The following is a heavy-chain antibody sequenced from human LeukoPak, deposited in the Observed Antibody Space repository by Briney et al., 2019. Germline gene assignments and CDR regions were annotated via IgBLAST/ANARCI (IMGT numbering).Heavy chain of an antibody. J-gene: IGHJ4*02. CDR3: ARGKGYSSSWSSGFDY. V-gene: IGHV1-69*13. CDR2: IIPIFGTA. Sequence: SVKVSCKASGYTFTSYGISWVRQAPGQGLEWMGGIIPIFGTANYAQKFQGRVTITADESTSTAYMELSSLRSEDTAVYYCARGKGYSSSWSSGFDYWGQGTLVTVSS. CDR1: GYTFTSYG. D-gene: IGHD6-13*01.